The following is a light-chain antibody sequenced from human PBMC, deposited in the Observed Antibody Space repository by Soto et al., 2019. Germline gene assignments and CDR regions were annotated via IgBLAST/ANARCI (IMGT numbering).Light chain of an antibody. Sequence: ETVLTQSPGTLSLSPGERATLSCRASQSVSTNCLAWYQQKPGQAPRLLIYDVSSRATGISDRFSGSGSGTDFSLTISRLEPEDFAEYYWQQYGSSPKTFGQGTNLDIK. CDR2: DVS. J-gene: IGKJ1*01. CDR3: QQYGSSPKT. CDR1: QSVSTNC. V-gene: IGKV3-20*01.